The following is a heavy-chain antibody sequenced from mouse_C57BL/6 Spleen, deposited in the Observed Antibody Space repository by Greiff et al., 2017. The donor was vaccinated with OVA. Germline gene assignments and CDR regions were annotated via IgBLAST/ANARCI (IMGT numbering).Heavy chain of an antibody. D-gene: IGHD1-1*02. CDR3: TTGGYLYFDV. CDR2: IDPEDGDT. Sequence: VQLQQSGAELVRPGASVKLSCTASGFTITDYYMHWVKQRPEQGLEWIGRIDPEDGDTEYAPKFQGKATMTADTSSNTAYLQLSSLTSEDTAVYYCTTGGYLYFDVWGTGTTVTVSA. V-gene: IGHV14-1*01. CDR1: GFTITDYY. J-gene: IGHJ1*03.